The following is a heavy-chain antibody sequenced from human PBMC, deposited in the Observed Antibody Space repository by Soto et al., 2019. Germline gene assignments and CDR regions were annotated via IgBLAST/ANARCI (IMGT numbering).Heavy chain of an antibody. Sequence: GGSLRLSCAASGFTFSSYSMNWVRQAPGKGLEWVSYISSSSSTIYYADSVKGRFTISRDNAKNSLYLQMNSLRAEDTAVYYCASRTNWNFHDAFDIWGQGTMVTVSS. CDR1: GFTFSSYS. D-gene: IGHD1-7*01. J-gene: IGHJ3*02. CDR2: ISSSSSTI. CDR3: ASRTNWNFHDAFDI. V-gene: IGHV3-48*01.